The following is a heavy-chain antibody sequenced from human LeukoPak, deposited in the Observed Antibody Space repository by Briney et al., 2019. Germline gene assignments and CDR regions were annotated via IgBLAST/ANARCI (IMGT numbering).Heavy chain of an antibody. CDR3: ARDYPYSYYMNV. Sequence: GGSLRLSCEASGFTFNTYSMNWVRQAPGKGLEWVSYISSGSSTIYYSDSVKGRFTISRDNAKNSLYLQMNSLRAEDTAVYYCARDYPYSYYMNVWGNGTTVTVSS. D-gene: IGHD4-11*01. J-gene: IGHJ6*03. V-gene: IGHV3-48*01. CDR1: GFTFNTYS. CDR2: ISSGSSTI.